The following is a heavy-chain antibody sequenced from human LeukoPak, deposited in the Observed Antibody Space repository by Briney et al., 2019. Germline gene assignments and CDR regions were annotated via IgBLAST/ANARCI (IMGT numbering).Heavy chain of an antibody. CDR3: AKDQYEEGSYPPHDAFDI. CDR2: ISGSGGST. J-gene: IGHJ3*02. V-gene: IGHV3-23*01. Sequence: SGRSLRLSCAASGFTFSSYAMSWVRQAPGKGLEWVSAISGSGGSTYYADSVKGRFIISRDNSKNTLYLQMNSLRAEDTAVYYCAKDQYEEGSYPPHDAFDIWGQGTMVTVSS. D-gene: IGHD2-15*01. CDR1: GFTFSSYA.